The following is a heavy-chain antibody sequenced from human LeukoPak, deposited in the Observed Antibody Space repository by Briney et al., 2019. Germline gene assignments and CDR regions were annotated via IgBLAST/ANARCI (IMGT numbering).Heavy chain of an antibody. CDR1: GGSISSYY. CDR2: IYTSGST. J-gene: IGHJ3*02. Sequence: TSETLSLTCTVSGGSISSYYWSWIRQPAGKGLEWIGRIYTSGSTNYNPSLKSRVTMSVDTSKNQFSLKLSSVTAADTAVYYCARVPRYCSSTSCPKGAFDIWGQGTMVTVSS. CDR3: ARVPRYCSSTSCPKGAFDI. D-gene: IGHD2-2*01. V-gene: IGHV4-4*07.